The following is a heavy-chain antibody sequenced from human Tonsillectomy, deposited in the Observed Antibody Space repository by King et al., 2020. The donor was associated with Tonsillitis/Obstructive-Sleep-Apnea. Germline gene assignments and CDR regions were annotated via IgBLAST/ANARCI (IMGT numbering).Heavy chain of an antibody. CDR2: ISAYNGNT. CDR1: GYTFTSYG. V-gene: IGHV1-18*01. Sequence: VQLVESGAEVKKPGASVKVSCKASGYTFTSYGISWVRQAPGQGLEWMGWISAYNGNTNYAQKLQGRVTMTTDTSTSTAYMELRSLRSDDTAVYYCARVGVRGYYDSSGSLFDAFDIWGQGTMVTVSS. J-gene: IGHJ3*02. CDR3: ARVGVRGYYDSSGSLFDAFDI. D-gene: IGHD3-22*01.